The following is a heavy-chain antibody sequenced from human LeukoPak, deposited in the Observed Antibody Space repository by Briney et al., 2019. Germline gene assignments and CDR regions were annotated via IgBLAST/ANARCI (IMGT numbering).Heavy chain of an antibody. V-gene: IGHV1-8*01. CDR1: GYTLTSYD. Sequence: ASVKVSCKASGYTLTSYDINWVRQATGQGLEWMGWMNPNSGNTGYAQKFQGRVTMTRNTSISTAYMELSSLRSEDTAVYYCAREVTVSDYYYYGMDVWGQGTTVTVSS. J-gene: IGHJ6*02. CDR3: AREVTVSDYYYYGMDV. CDR2: MNPNSGNT. D-gene: IGHD4-17*01.